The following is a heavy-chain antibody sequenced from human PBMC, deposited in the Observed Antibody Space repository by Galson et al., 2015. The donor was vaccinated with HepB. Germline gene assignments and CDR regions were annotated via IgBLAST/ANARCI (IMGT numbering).Heavy chain of an antibody. J-gene: IGHJ3*02. CDR2: IIPIFGTA. CDR1: GGTFSSYA. V-gene: IGHV1-69*13. D-gene: IGHD3-22*01. CDR3: ARAQYYYDSSDGRAFDI. Sequence: SVKVSCKASGGTFSSYAISWVRQAPGQGLEWMGGIIPIFGTANYAQKFQGRVTITADESTSTAYMELSSLRSEDTAVYYCARAQYYYDSSDGRAFDIWGQGTMVTVSS.